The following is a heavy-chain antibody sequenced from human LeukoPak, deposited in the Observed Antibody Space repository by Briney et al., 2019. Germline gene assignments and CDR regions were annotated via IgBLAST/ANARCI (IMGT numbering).Heavy chain of an antibody. Sequence: PSETLSLTCTVSGYSISSGYYWGWIRQPPGKGLEWIGSIYHSGSTYYNPSLKSRVTISVDTSKNQFSLKLSSVTAADTAVYYCARHHKYSSSWYVGWFDPWGQGTLVTVSS. J-gene: IGHJ5*02. CDR1: GYSISSGYY. CDR2: IYHSGST. D-gene: IGHD6-13*01. CDR3: ARHHKYSSSWYVGWFDP. V-gene: IGHV4-38-2*02.